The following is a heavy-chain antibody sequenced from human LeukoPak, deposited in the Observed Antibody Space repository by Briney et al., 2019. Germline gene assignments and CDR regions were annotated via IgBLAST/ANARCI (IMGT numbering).Heavy chain of an antibody. J-gene: IGHJ6*03. V-gene: IGHV4-59*01. Sequence: MASETLSLTCNVSGGSISGYHWSWIRQPPGKGLEWLGYIYYSGSSNYNPSLKSRVTISADTSKNQFSLKLSSVTAADTAVYYCARASIAAAGKVPEDYYYYYMDVWGKGTTVTVSS. D-gene: IGHD6-13*01. CDR3: ARASIAAAGKVPEDYYYYYMDV. CDR2: IYYSGSS. CDR1: GGSISGYH.